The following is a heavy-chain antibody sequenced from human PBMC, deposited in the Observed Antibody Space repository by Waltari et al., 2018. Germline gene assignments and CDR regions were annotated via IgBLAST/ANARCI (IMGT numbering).Heavy chain of an antibody. CDR2: MHHSGTT. V-gene: IGHV4-38-2*01. J-gene: IGHJ4*02. CDR1: GYSIRSGYY. Sequence: QVHLQESGPGLVKPSETLSPTCALPGYSIRSGYYWSWIRQPPGEGLEWMGCMHHSGTTYYNPSLKSRVTISVDTSKNQFSLKLSSVTAADTAVYYCARRVSTGWQYNYFDYWGQGTPVTVSS. D-gene: IGHD6-25*01. CDR3: ARRVSTGWQYNYFDY.